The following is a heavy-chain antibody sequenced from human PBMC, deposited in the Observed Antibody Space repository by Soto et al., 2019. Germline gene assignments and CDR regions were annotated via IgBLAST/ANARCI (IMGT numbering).Heavy chain of an antibody. CDR3: ASDSTLQSTVVTPWDLY. J-gene: IGHJ4*02. D-gene: IGHD4-17*01. CDR1: GFTFSDYY. Sequence: GGSLRLSCAASGFTFSDYYMSWIRQAPGKGLEWVSVIYSGGSTYYADSVKGRFTISRDNSKNTLYLQMNSLRAEDTAVYYCASDSTLQSTVVTPWDLYWGQGTLVTVSS. CDR2: IYSGGST. V-gene: IGHV3-66*01.